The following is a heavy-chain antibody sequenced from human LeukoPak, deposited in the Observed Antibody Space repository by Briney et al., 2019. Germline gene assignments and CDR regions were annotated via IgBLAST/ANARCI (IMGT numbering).Heavy chain of an antibody. CDR2: ISTYNGNT. J-gene: IGHJ4*02. V-gene: IGHV1-18*01. Sequence: ASVKVSCKASGYSFVLYGISWVRQAPGQGPEWMGWISTYNGNTKYAEKFQGRITMTTDTSTSTAYMELRSLRSDDTAVYYCARDGVWGNSFTDYWGQGTLATVSS. D-gene: IGHD3-16*01. CDR1: GYSFVLYG. CDR3: ARDGVWGNSFTDY.